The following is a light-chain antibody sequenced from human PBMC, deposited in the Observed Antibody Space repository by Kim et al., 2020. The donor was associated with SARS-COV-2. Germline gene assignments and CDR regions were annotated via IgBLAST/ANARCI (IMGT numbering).Light chain of an antibody. V-gene: IGLV3-1*01. CDR3: QAWDSSTAV. CDR1: KLGDKY. Sequence: SGTPGQTASITCAGDKLGDKYACWYQQKPGQSPVLVIYQDSQRPSGIPERFSGSNSGNTATLTISGTQAMDEADYYCQAWDSSTAVFGGGTQLTVL. CDR2: QDS. J-gene: IGLJ2*01.